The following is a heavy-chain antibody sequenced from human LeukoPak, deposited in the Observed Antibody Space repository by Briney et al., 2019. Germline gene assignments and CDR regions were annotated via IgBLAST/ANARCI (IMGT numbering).Heavy chain of an antibody. J-gene: IGHJ5*01. D-gene: IGHD6-13*01. CDR3: ARGAAAAIDS. Sequence: SETLSLTCTVSGGSISSRGYYCGWIRQPPGKGLEWIGSISYSGSTYYNPSLKSPVTVSADTSKNQFSLKLSSVTAADTAVYYCARGAAAAIDSWGQGLLVTVSS. CDR2: ISYSGST. V-gene: IGHV4-39*01. CDR1: GGSISSRGYY.